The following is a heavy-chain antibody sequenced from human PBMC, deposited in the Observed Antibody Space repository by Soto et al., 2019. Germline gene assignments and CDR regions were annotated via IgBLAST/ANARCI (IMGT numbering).Heavy chain of an antibody. CDR1: GYTFTTYG. V-gene: IGHV1-18*01. CDR2: INTHNGST. Sequence: GASVKVSCKASGYTFTTYGISWVRQAPGQGLEWMGWINTHNGSTNYAQNLQGRVIMTTDTSTSTAYMELRSLRSDDTAVYYCARDDSSSRGCDSWGQGTLVTVSS. CDR3: ARDDSSSRGCDS. J-gene: IGHJ4*02. D-gene: IGHD6-6*01.